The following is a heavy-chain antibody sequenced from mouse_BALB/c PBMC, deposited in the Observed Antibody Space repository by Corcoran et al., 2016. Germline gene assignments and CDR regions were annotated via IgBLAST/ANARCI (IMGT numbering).Heavy chain of an antibody. CDR1: GFDFSRYW. V-gene: IGHV4-1*02. D-gene: IGHD1-1*01. J-gene: IGHJ3*01. CDR2: INPDSRTI. CDR3: ARLHYYGLFAY. Sequence: EVKLLESGGGLVQPGGSLKLSCAASGFDFSRYWMSWVRQAPGKGLEWIGEINPDSRTINYTPSLKEKFIISRDNAKNTLYLQMSKVRSEDTALYYCARLHYYGLFAYWGQGTLVTVSA.